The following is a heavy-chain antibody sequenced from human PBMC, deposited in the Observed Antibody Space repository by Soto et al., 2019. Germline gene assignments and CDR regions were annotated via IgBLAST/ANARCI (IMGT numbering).Heavy chain of an antibody. Sequence: QVHLVESGGGVVQPGQSLRLSCAASGFTFSTYAMHWLRQAPGKGLEWVAIISYDSTNKFYSDSVKGRFTISRDNSKDTLYLQLTSLRPEAAAVYYCAKTVPGGPCSGTCYPAYWGQGTLVTVSS. J-gene: IGHJ4*02. CDR3: AKTVPGGPCSGTCYPAY. V-gene: IGHV3-30*18. D-gene: IGHD2-15*01. CDR2: ISYDSTNK. CDR1: GFTFSTYA.